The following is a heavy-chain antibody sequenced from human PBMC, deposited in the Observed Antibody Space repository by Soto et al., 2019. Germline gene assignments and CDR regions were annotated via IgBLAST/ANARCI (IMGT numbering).Heavy chain of an antibody. CDR1: GGSISSYY. CDR2: IYYSGST. J-gene: IGHJ5*02. Sequence: SETLSLTCTVSGGSISSYYWSWIRQPPGKGLEWIGYIYYSGSTNYNPSLKSRDTISVDTSKNQISLKLSSVTAADTAVYYCARGRGYSYGLDPWGQGSLVTVSS. D-gene: IGHD5-18*01. V-gene: IGHV4-59*01. CDR3: ARGRGYSYGLDP.